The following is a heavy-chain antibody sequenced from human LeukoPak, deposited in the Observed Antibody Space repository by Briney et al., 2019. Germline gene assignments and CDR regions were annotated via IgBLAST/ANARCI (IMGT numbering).Heavy chain of an antibody. D-gene: IGHD6-13*01. J-gene: IGHJ4*02. Sequence: ASVKVSCKASGYTFTSYYTHWVRQAPGQGLEWMGIINPSGGSTSYAQKFQGRVTMTRDMSTSTAYMELRSLRSDDTAVYYCARRIAAAGTPDFDYWGQGTLVTVSS. V-gene: IGHV1-46*01. CDR1: GYTFTSYY. CDR2: INPSGGST. CDR3: ARRIAAAGTPDFDY.